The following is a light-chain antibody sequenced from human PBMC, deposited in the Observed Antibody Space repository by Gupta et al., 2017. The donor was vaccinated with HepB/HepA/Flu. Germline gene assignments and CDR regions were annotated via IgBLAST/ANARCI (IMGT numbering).Light chain of an antibody. CDR2: GAS. Sequence: ELVLTQSPRPPSLSPGERATLSCRASQSVSSSYLAWYQQKPGQAPRLLIYGASSRATGIPDRISGSGSGTDFTLTISRLEPEDFAVYYCQQYGSSLWTFGQGTKVEIK. J-gene: IGKJ1*01. CDR3: QQYGSSLWT. V-gene: IGKV3-20*01. CDR1: QSVSSSY.